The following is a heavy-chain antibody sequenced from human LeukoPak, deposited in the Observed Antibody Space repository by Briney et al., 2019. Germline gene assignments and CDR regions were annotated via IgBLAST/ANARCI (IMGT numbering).Heavy chain of an antibody. CDR1: GFTFSSYS. J-gene: IGHJ4*02. CDR2: ISSSSYI. CDR3: ARVGEVSPTDY. Sequence: GGSLRLSCAASGFTFSSYSMNWVRLAPGKGLEWVSSISSSSYIYYADSVKGRFTISRDNAKNSLYLQMNSLRAEDTAVYYCARVGEVSPTDYWGQGTLVTVSS. V-gene: IGHV3-21*01.